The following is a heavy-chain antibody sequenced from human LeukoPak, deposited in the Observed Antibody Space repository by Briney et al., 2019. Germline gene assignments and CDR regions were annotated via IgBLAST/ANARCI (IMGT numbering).Heavy chain of an antibody. V-gene: IGHV4-34*01. CDR3: ARSAWGFPWDY. D-gene: IGHD3-16*01. Sequence: SETLSLTCAVYDGSFSNYYWTWIRQPPGKGLEWIGEINHSGGTNYSPSLKSRVAISVDTSKNQFSLRLSSVTAADTAVYYCARSAWGFPWDYWGQGTLVTVSS. J-gene: IGHJ4*02. CDR2: INHSGGT. CDR1: DGSFSNYY.